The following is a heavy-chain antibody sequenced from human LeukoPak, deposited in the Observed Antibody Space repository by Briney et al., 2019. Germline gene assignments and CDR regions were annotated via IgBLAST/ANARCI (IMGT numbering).Heavy chain of an antibody. CDR2: ISYDGSNK. Sequence: PGGSLRLSRAASGFTFSSYAMHWVRQAPGKGLEWVAVISYDGSNKYYADSVKGRFTISRDNSKNTLYLQMNSLRAEDTAVYYCARDLRSGHSTSGYYYYGMDVWGQGTTVTVSS. CDR1: GFTFSSYA. J-gene: IGHJ6*02. V-gene: IGHV3-30*04. CDR3: ARDLRSGHSTSGYYYYGMDV. D-gene: IGHD3-10*01.